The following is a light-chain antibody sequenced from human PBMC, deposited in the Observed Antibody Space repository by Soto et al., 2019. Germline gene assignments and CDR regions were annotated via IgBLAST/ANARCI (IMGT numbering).Light chain of an antibody. CDR1: SSDVGGYNY. CDR3: SSYTSSSTLV. V-gene: IGLV2-14*01. CDR2: DVS. Sequence: QSALTQPASVSGSPGQSITISCTGTSSDVGGYNYVSWYQQHPGKAPKLMIYDVSNRPSGVSNRFSGSKSGNTASLTISGLQAADEADYYCSSYTSSSTLVFGGGTPRTVL. J-gene: IGLJ2*01.